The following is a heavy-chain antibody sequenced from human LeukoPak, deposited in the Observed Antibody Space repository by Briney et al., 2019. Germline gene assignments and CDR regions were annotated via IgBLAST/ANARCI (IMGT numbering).Heavy chain of an antibody. J-gene: IGHJ4*02. CDR1: GFIFSDYW. V-gene: IGHV3-74*01. CDR3: ARGGRYAYFLDY. Sequence: GGSLRLSCAASGFIFSDYWMHWVRQGPGKGLVWVSRIKSDGSSTSYADSVKGRFTISRDNAKNTVYVHMNSLRDEDTAVYYCARGGRYAYFLDYWGQGTLVTVSS. CDR2: IKSDGSST. D-gene: IGHD3-16*01.